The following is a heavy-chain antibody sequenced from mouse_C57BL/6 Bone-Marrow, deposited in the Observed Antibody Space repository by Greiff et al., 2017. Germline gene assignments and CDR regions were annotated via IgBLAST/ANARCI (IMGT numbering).Heavy chain of an antibody. CDR2: INPNNGGT. Sequence: EVQLQQSGPELVKPGASVKISCKASGYTFTDYYMNWVKQSHGKSLEWIGDINPNNGGTSYNQKFKGKATLTVDKSSSTAYMELRSLTSEDSAVYYCARYGILYFDYWGQGTTLTVSS. V-gene: IGHV1-26*01. J-gene: IGHJ2*01. CDR3: ARYGILYFDY. D-gene: IGHD2-10*02. CDR1: GYTFTDYY.